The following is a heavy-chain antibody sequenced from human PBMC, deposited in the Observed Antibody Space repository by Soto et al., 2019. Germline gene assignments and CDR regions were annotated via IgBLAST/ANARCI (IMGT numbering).Heavy chain of an antibody. CDR2: ISAYNGNT. CDR3: ARGAEQSSYYYYYYGMGV. J-gene: IGHJ6*02. D-gene: IGHD6-19*01. CDR1: GYTFTSYG. V-gene: IGHV1-18*01. Sequence: ASVKVSCKASGYTFTSYGISWVRQAPGQGLEWMGWISAYNGNTNYAQKLQGRVTMTTDTSTSTAYMELRSLRSDDTAVYYCARGAEQSSYYYYYYGMGVWGQGTTFTVSS.